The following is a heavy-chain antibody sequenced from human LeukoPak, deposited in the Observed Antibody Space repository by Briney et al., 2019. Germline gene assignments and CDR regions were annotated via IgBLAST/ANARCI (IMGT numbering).Heavy chain of an antibody. J-gene: IGHJ4*02. CDR2: INPSGGST. CDR1: GYTFTSYD. CDR3: ARQWELLGIPDYYFDY. V-gene: IGHV1-46*01. Sequence: ASVKVSCKASGYTFTSYDINWVRQAPGQGLEWMGIINPSGGSTSYAQKFQGRVTMTRDMSTSTVYMELSSLRSEDTAVYYCARQWELLGIPDYYFDYWGQGTLVTVSS. D-gene: IGHD1-26*01.